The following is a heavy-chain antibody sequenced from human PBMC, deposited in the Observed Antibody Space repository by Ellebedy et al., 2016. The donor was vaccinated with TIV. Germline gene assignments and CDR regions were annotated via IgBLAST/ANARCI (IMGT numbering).Heavy chain of an antibody. CDR3: STDITGEMAAYYYHGMGV. J-gene: IGHJ6*02. D-gene: IGHD1-20*01. Sequence: AASVKVSCKVFGYTLTELSMHWVRQAPGKGLAWMGGFDPEDGETIYAQKFQGRVTMTEDTSTDTAYMGLSSLRSEDTSVYYCSTDITGEMAAYYYHGMGVWGQGTTVTVSS. CDR1: GYTLTELS. V-gene: IGHV1-24*01. CDR2: FDPEDGET.